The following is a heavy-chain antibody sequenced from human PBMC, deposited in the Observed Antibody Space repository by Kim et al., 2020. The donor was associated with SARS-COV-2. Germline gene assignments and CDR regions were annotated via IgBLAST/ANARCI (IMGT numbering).Heavy chain of an antibody. J-gene: IGHJ4*02. CDR3: AKAGTYGSSQGHFDY. Sequence: DSVTGRFTISRDNAKTSLYLQMNSMRDEDTALYYCAKAGTYGSSQGHFDYWGQGTLVTVSS. V-gene: IGHV3-9*01. D-gene: IGHD6-13*01.